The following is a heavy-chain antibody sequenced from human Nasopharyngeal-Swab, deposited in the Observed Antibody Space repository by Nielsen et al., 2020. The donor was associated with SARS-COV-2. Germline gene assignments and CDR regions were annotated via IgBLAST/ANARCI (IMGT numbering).Heavy chain of an antibody. D-gene: IGHD5-18*01. J-gene: IGHJ4*02. Sequence: GESLKISCAASGFTFSSYAMHWVRQAPSKGLEWVAVISYDGGNKYYADSVKGRFTISRDNSKNTLYLQMNSLRAEDTAVYYCARDQLGDTAMVTLDYWGQGTLVTVSS. CDR1: GFTFSSYA. V-gene: IGHV3-30*04. CDR2: ISYDGGNK. CDR3: ARDQLGDTAMVTLDY.